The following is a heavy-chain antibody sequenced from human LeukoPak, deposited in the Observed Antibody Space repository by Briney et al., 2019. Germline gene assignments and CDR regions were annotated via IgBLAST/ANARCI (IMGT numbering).Heavy chain of an antibody. CDR3: ASGYYYAMDV. V-gene: IGHV3-48*04. CDR2: ITNSSSTI. CDR1: GFIFSNHR. J-gene: IGHJ6*02. Sequence: GGSLRLSCEASGFIFSNHRMNWVRQAPGKGLEWVSFITNSSSTIYYADSVKGRFTISRDNAKNSLYLQMNSLRAEDTALYYCASGYYYAMDVWGQGTTVTVSS.